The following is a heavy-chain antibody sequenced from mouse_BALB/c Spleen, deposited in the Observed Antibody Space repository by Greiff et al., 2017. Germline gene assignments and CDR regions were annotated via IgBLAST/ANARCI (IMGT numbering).Heavy chain of an antibody. J-gene: IGHJ4*01. CDR2: IYPGDGDT. D-gene: IGHD2-10*02. V-gene: IGHV1-80*01. CDR1: GYAFSSYW. CDR3: ARWYGNYDAMDY. Sequence: QVQLQQSGAELVRPGSSVKISCEASGYAFSSYWMNWVKQRPGQGLEWIGQIYPGDGDTNYNGKFKGKATLTADKSSSTAYVQLSSLTSEDSAVYFCARWYGNYDAMDYWGQGTSVTVSS.